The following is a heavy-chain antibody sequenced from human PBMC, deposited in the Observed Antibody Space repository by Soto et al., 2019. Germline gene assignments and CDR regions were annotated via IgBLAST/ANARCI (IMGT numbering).Heavy chain of an antibody. D-gene: IGHD3-10*01. J-gene: IGHJ6*02. CDR3: ARDRYYGSGTYYNFYSGMDV. CDR1: GGSINSGDYY. Sequence: PSETLSLTCTVSGGSINSGDYYWTWVRQPPGKGLEWIGNIFHSGSTYYTPSLQSRVTISLDTSKNHFSLNLSSVTPADTAVYYCARDRYYGSGTYYNFYSGMDVWGQGTTVTVSS. CDR2: IFHSGST. V-gene: IGHV4-30-4*01.